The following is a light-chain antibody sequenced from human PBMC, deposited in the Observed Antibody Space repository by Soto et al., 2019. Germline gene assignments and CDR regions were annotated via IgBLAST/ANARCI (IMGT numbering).Light chain of an antibody. CDR2: AAS. V-gene: IGKV1-39*01. Sequence: DVPMTQSPSSLSASVGDRVTITCRASQKITTYLNWYQQKPGKAPKLLIYAASTLQGGVPSRFSGSGSGTDFTLTISSLQPEDFATYYCQHSYYSPSFGGGTKVEIK. CDR3: QHSYYSPS. CDR1: QKITTY. J-gene: IGKJ4*01.